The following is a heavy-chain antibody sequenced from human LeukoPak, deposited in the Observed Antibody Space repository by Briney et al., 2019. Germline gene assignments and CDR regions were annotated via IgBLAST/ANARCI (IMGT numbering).Heavy chain of an antibody. V-gene: IGHV1-46*01. J-gene: IGHJ5*02. CDR2: INPSGGST. Sequence: ASVKVSCKASGYTFTNYYMHWVRQAPGQGLEWMGIINPSGGSTSYAQKFQGRVTMTRDTSTSTVYMELSSLRSEDTAVYYCARDGRACGGDCYFFPNWFDPWGQGTLVTVSS. D-gene: IGHD2-21*02. CDR1: GYTFTNYY. CDR3: ARDGRACGGDCYFFPNWFDP.